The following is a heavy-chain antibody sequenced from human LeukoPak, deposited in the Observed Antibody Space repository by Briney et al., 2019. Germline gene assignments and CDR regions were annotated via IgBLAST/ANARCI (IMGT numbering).Heavy chain of an antibody. V-gene: IGHV1-46*01. CDR2: INPSVGTT. J-gene: IGHJ4*02. D-gene: IGHD3-22*01. Sequence: ASVKVSCKASGYTFTKYYIHWVRQAPGQGLEWMGIINPSVGTTLYSQKFQGRVTLTRDTSTTTVYMEVTSLSSVTAADTAVYYCARTLYDSSGYYYGYWGQGTLVTVSS. CDR1: GYTFTKYY. CDR3: ARTLYDSSGYYYGY.